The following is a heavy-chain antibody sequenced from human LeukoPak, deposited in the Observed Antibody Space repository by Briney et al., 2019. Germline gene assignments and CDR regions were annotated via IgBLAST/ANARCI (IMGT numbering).Heavy chain of an antibody. CDR3: ARGHYDILTGYSFDY. V-gene: IGHV1-8*02. CDR1: GYTFTSYG. CDR2: MNPNTGNA. D-gene: IGHD3-9*01. J-gene: IGHJ4*02. Sequence: GASVKVSCKASGYTFTSYGISWVRQAPGQGLEWMGWMNPNTGNAGYVQKFQGRVTMTRDTSISTAYMELSSLKSEDTAVYYCARGHYDILTGYSFDYWGQGTLVTVS.